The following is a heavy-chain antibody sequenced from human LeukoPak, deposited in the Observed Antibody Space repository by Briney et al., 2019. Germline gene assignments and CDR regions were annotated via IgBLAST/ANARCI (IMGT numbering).Heavy chain of an antibody. J-gene: IGHJ3*02. Sequence: GGSLRLSCAASGFTFGSYSMNWVRQAPGKGLEWVSSISSSSSYIYYADSVKGRFTISRDNAKNSLYLQMNSLRAEDTAVYYCARATPIADDAFDIWGQGTMVTVSS. CDR2: ISSSSSYI. D-gene: IGHD3-16*02. CDR1: GFTFGSYS. CDR3: ARATPIADDAFDI. V-gene: IGHV3-21*01.